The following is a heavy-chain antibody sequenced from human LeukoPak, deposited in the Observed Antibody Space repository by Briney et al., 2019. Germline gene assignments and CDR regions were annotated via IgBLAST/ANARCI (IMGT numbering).Heavy chain of an antibody. CDR2: ISSSSSYI. V-gene: IGHV3-21*01. CDR3: ARGSTYYDSSGQVPFDY. Sequence: GGSLRLSCAASGFTFSSYSMNWVRQAPGKGLEWVSSISSSSSYIYFADSVKGRFTISRDNAKNSLYLQMNSLRAEDTAVYYCARGSTYYDSSGQVPFDYWGQGTLVTVSS. J-gene: IGHJ4*02. D-gene: IGHD3-22*01. CDR1: GFTFSSYS.